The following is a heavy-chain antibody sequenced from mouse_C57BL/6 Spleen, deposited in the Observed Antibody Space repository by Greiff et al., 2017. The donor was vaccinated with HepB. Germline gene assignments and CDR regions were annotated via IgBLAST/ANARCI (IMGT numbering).Heavy chain of an antibody. D-gene: IGHD1-1*01. CDR1: GYSFTGYY. V-gene: IGHV1-42*01. J-gene: IGHJ4*01. CDR3: ARGGTVVAPYAMDY. Sequence: VQLQQSGPELVKPGASVKISCKASGYSFTGYYMNWVKQSPEKSLEWIGEINPSTGGTTYNQKFKAKATLTVDKSSSTAYMQLKSLTSEDSAVYYCARGGTVVAPYAMDYWGQGTSVTVSS. CDR2: INPSTGGT.